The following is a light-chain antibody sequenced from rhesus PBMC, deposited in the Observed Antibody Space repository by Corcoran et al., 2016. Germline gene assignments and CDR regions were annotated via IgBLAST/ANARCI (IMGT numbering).Light chain of an antibody. CDR1: ENVNNY. CDR3: QHNYGTPFT. J-gene: IGKJ3*01. V-gene: IGKV1-74*01. CDR2: KAS. Sequence: DIQMTQSPSSLSASVGDRVTITCRASENVNNYLNWYQQKPGKAPKLLIYKASTLETGVPSRFSGSGSGTDHTCTINSLQSEDVATYYCQHNYGTPFTFGPGTKLDIK.